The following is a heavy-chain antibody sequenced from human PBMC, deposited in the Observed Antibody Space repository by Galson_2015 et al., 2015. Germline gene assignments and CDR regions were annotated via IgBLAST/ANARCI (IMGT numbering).Heavy chain of an antibody. Sequence: QSGAEVNKPGESLKISCKGSGYSFSTYWIAWVRQMPGKGLEWMGIIYPSDSDTRYSPSFQGQVTISVDKSINTAYLQWSSLKASDTAMYYCARQDSGTLGGGFDIWGQGTMVTVSS. CDR3: ARQDSGTLGGGFDI. CDR1: GYSFSTYW. D-gene: IGHD1-26*01. V-gene: IGHV5-51*01. J-gene: IGHJ3*02. CDR2: IYPSDSDT.